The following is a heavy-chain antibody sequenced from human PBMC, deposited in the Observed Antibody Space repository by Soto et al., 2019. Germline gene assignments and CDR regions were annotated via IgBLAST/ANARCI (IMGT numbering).Heavy chain of an antibody. CDR1: GFTFSSYA. D-gene: IGHD2-21*02. CDR2: ISGSGGST. J-gene: IGHJ4*02. V-gene: IGHV3-23*01. Sequence: PGGSLRLSCAASGFTFSSYAMSWVRQAPGKGLEWVSAISGSGGSTYYADSVKGRFTISRDNSKNTLYLQMNSLGAEDTAVYYCAKFGRGGDGPPRYWGQGTLVTVSS. CDR3: AKFGRGGDGPPRY.